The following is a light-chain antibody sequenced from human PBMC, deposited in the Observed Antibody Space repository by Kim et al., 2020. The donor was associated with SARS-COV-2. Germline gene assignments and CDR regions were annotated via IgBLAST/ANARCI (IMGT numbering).Light chain of an antibody. Sequence: SREERAPLPCRASQGVSSYLAWYQQKPGQAPRLLIYDASNRATGIPARFSGSGPGTDFTLTISSLEPEDFAVYYCQQRSNWHPITFGQGTRLEIK. CDR2: DAS. J-gene: IGKJ5*01. V-gene: IGKV3D-11*01. CDR1: QGVSSY. CDR3: QQRSNWHPIT.